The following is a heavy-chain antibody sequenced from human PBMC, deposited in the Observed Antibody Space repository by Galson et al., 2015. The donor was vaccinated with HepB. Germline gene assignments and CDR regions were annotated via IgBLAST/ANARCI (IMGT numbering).Heavy chain of an antibody. CDR1: GFTFSSYG. D-gene: IGHD1-26*01. CDR3: ARDKIVGAFDY. CDR2: IWYDGSNK. Sequence: SLRLSCAASGFTFSSYGMHWVRQAPGKGLEWVAVIWYDGSNKYYADSVKGRFTISRDNSKNTLYLQMNSLRAEDTAVYYCARDKIVGAFDYWGQGTLVTVSS. V-gene: IGHV3-33*01. J-gene: IGHJ4*02.